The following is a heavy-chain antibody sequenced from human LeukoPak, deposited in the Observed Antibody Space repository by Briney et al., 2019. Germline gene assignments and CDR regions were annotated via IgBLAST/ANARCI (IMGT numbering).Heavy chain of an antibody. Sequence: GGSLRLSCAASGFTFSSYGMHWVRQAPGKGVEWVAVISYDGSNKYYADSVKGRFTISRDNSKNTLYLQMNSLRAEDTAVYYCAKDSSSSWFPRDAFDIWGQGTMVTVSS. CDR3: AKDSSSSWFPRDAFDI. CDR1: GFTFSSYG. V-gene: IGHV3-30*18. J-gene: IGHJ3*02. D-gene: IGHD6-13*01. CDR2: ISYDGSNK.